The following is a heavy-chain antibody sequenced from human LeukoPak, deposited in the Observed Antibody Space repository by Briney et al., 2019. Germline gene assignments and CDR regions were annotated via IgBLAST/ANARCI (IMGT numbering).Heavy chain of an antibody. V-gene: IGHV4-39*07. D-gene: IGHD5-18*01. CDR3: ARDRPRLRGYSYGYYYYMDV. Sequence: ASETLSLTCTVSGGSISSSSYYWGWIRQPPGKGLEWIGSIYYSGSTYYNPSLKSRVTISVDTSKNQFSLKLSSVTAADTAVYYCARDRPRLRGYSYGYYYYMDVWGKGTTVTVSS. CDR2: IYYSGST. CDR1: GGSISSSSYY. J-gene: IGHJ6*03.